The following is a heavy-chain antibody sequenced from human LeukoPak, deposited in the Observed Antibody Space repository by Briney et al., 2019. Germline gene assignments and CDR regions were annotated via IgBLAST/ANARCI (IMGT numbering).Heavy chain of an antibody. Sequence: QPGGSLRLSCAASGFTFSSYAMHWVRQAPGKGLEWVAVISYDGSNKYYADSVKGRFTISRDNSKNTLYLQMNSLRAEDTAVYYCAKDFRPDYWGQGTLVTVSS. J-gene: IGHJ4*02. V-gene: IGHV3-30-3*01. CDR3: AKDFRPDY. CDR2: ISYDGSNK. CDR1: GFTFSSYA.